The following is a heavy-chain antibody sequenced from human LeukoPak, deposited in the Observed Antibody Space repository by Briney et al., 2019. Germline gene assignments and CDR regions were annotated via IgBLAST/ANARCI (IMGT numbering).Heavy chain of an antibody. J-gene: IGHJ4*02. CDR2: IYYSGST. D-gene: IGHD2-15*01. Sequence: SETLSLTCTVSGGSISSSSYYWGWIRQPPGKGLEWIGSIYYSGSTYYNPSLKSRVTISVDTSKNQFSLKLSSVTAADTAVYYCHIVVVVAATGLVFDYWGQGTLVTVSS. V-gene: IGHV4-39*01. CDR1: GGSISSSSYY. CDR3: HIVVVVAATGLVFDY.